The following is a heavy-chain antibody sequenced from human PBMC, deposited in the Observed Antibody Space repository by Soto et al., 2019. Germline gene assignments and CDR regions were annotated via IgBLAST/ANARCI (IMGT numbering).Heavy chain of an antibody. Sequence: QVQLVQSGAEVKKPGSSVKVSCKASGGVFTNYGINWVRQAPGQGLEWMGGIIPLYNTIDYAQKFQGRVTITTSHIELTSLRFEDSAVYCGARVDGGRGLEVWGQGTTVIVSS. CDR2: IIPLYNTI. V-gene: IGHV1-69*01. J-gene: IGHJ6*02. CDR1: GGVFTNYG. CDR3: ARVDGGRGLEV. D-gene: IGHD3-10*01.